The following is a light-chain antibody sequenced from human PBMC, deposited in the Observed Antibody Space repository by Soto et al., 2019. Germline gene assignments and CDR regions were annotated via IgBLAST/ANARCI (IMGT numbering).Light chain of an antibody. V-gene: IGLV2-23*02. Sequence: QSALTRPASVSGSPGQSITISCTGTSSDVGSYNLVSWYQQHPGKAPKLMIYEVSKRPSGVSNRFSGSKSGNTASLTISGLQAEDEADYYCCSYAGSTLYVFGTGTKLTVL. J-gene: IGLJ1*01. CDR1: SSDVGSYNL. CDR2: EVS. CDR3: CSYAGSTLYV.